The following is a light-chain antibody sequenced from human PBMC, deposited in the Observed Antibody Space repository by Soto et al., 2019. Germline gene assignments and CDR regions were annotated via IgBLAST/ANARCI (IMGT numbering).Light chain of an antibody. Sequence: EIVLTQSPGTLSLSPGERATLSCRASQSVSSSSLAWYQQKPGQSPRLLIYGASNRATGIPDRFSGSGSGTDFTLTISRLEPADFEVYYCQQYGTSPQFTFGPGTNVDIK. CDR1: QSVSSSS. J-gene: IGKJ3*01. CDR3: QQYGTSPQFT. CDR2: GAS. V-gene: IGKV3-20*01.